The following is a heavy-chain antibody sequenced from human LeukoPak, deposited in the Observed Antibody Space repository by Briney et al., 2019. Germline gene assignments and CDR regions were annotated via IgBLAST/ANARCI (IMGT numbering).Heavy chain of an antibody. CDR2: ISSSTSTI. D-gene: IGHD3-10*01. CDR3: ATNSGPFLDTYYYYYMDV. V-gene: IGHV3-48*01. CDR1: GFTFCSYD. Sequence: GGSLRLSCAASGFTFCSYDMNWVRQAPGKGLEWVSYISSSTSTIYYADSVKGRFTISRDNAKNSLYLQMNSLRAEDTAVYYCATNSGPFLDTYYYYYMDVWGKGTTVTVSS. J-gene: IGHJ6*03.